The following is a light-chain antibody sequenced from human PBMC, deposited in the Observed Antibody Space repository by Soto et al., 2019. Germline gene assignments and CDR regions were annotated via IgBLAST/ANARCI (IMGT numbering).Light chain of an antibody. V-gene: IGKV3-20*01. CDR3: QQYGSSPRVT. Sequence: EIVLTQSPGTLSLSPGERATLSCRASQSVSSSYLAWYQQKPGQAPRLLIYGASSRTTGIPDRFSGRGSGTDFTLTISKLEPEDFAVYYCQQYGSSPRVTFGGGTKVENK. J-gene: IGKJ4*01. CDR2: GAS. CDR1: QSVSSSY.